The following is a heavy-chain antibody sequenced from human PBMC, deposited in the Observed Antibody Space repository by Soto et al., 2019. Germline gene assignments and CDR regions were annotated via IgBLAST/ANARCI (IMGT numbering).Heavy chain of an antibody. Sequence: GGSLRLSCTASGFTFGDYAMSWVRQAPGKGLEWVGFIRSKAYGGTTEYAASVKGRFTISRDDSKSIAYLQMNSLKTEDTAVYYCTRTKKGYSGYGTSYYYGMDVWGQGTTVTVSS. V-gene: IGHV3-49*04. D-gene: IGHD5-12*01. CDR3: TRTKKGYSGYGTSYYYGMDV. CDR2: IRSKAYGGTT. J-gene: IGHJ6*02. CDR1: GFTFGDYA.